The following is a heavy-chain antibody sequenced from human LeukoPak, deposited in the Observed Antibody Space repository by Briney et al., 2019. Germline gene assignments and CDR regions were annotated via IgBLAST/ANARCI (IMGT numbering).Heavy chain of an antibody. CDR3: ARAPGYGAAYYFDY. CDR1: GFTFSKFA. CDR2: VSYDGSYK. D-gene: IGHD1-1*01. V-gene: IGHV3-30*04. J-gene: IGHJ4*02. Sequence: PGGSLRLSCAAAGFTFSKFAMHWVRQAPGKGLEWVAVVSYDGSYKYYADSVKGRFTISRDNSKNPLYLQMNSLRAEDTAVYYCARAPGYGAAYYFDYWGQGTLVTVSS.